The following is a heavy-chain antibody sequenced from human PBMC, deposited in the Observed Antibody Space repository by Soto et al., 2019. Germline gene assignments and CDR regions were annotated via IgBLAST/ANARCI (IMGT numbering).Heavy chain of an antibody. D-gene: IGHD3-3*01. Sequence: SQTLSLTCAISGDSVSSNSAAWNWIRQSPSRGLEWLGRTYYRSKWYNDYAVSVESRITINPDTSKNQFSLQLNSVTPEDTAVYYCARTLGFLEWVPKPPPETHYYYGMDVWGQGTTVTVSS. CDR2: TYYRSKWYN. V-gene: IGHV6-1*01. CDR3: ARTLGFLEWVPKPPPETHYYYGMDV. J-gene: IGHJ6*02. CDR1: GDSVSSNSAA.